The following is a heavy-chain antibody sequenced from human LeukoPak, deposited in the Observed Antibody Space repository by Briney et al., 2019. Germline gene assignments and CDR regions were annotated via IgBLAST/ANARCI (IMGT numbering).Heavy chain of an antibody. D-gene: IGHD2-21*01. J-gene: IGHJ4*02. CDR3: TKSLDVVVSASDH. CDR1: GFTFSSYA. V-gene: IGHV3-23*01. Sequence: PGGSLRLSCAASGFTFSSYAMTWVRQAAGKGLEWVSGISGSGGSTYYAHSVKGRFTISRDNSKNTLSLQMNTLRAEDTAVYYCTKSLDVVVSASDHWGQGTLVTVSS. CDR2: ISGSGGST.